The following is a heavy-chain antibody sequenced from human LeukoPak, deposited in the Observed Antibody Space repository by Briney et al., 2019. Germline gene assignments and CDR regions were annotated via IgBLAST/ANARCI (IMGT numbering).Heavy chain of an antibody. CDR3: ARDHGYDAYYFDY. CDR2: ISSSSSYI. CDR1: GFTFSSYS. Sequence: GGSLRLSCAASGFTFSSYSMNWVRQAPGKWLEWVSSISSSSSYIYYADSLKGRFTISRDNAKNSLYLQMNSLRAEDTAVYYCARDHGYDAYYFDYWGQGTLVTVSS. V-gene: IGHV3-21*01. J-gene: IGHJ4*02. D-gene: IGHD4/OR15-4a*01.